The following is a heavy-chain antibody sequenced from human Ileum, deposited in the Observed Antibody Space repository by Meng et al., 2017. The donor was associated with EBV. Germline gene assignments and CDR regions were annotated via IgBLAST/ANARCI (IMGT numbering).Heavy chain of an antibody. CDR3: AKNGEKYFEY. J-gene: IGHJ4*02. V-gene: IGHV4-4*01. Sequence: QWPLPACALGLVNPPGTAPLPWPFLGGSISVITWWSWVRQAPEKGLEWIGEMSDSGITNYNPSLKSRVTISADKSNNQFSLKLTSVTSADTAAYFCAKNGEKYFEYWGQGTLVTVSS. CDR2: MSDSGIT. CDR1: GGSISVITW.